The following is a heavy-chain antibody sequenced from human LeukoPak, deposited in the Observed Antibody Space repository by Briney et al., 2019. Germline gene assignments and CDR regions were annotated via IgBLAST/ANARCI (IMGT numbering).Heavy chain of an antibody. J-gene: IGHJ4*02. CDR3: AKDRTTYTSSSFYFDS. CDR1: GFTFNNHG. D-gene: IGHD6-6*01. V-gene: IGHV3-30*02. CDR2: IRYDGINK. Sequence: GGSLRLSCAASGFTFNNHGVHWVRQAPGKGLEWVAFIRYDGINKYCADSVKSRFTISRDNSKSMLYLQMNSLRAEDTARYYCAKDRTTYTSSSFYFDSWGQGTLVTVSS.